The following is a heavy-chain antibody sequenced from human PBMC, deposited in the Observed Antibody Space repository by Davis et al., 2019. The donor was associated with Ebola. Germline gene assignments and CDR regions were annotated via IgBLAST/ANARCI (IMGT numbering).Heavy chain of an antibody. CDR2: FYYLGTT. D-gene: IGHD3-10*01. CDR1: GDSVNSHY. Sequence: PSETLSLTCTVAGDSVNSHYWTWIRQPPGKGLEWIAYFYYLGTTKYNPSLKSRVTISLDTSKNQFSLKLTSVTAAGTAMYYCSERGSSVWGQGALVTVSS. CDR3: SERGSSV. V-gene: IGHV4-59*02. J-gene: IGHJ4*02.